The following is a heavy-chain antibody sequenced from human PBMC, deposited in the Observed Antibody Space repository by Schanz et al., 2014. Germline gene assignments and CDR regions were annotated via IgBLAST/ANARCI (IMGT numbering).Heavy chain of an antibody. J-gene: IGHJ3*01. CDR1: GFTFSAHA. V-gene: IGHV3-23*04. Sequence: EVLLVDSGGGLVQPGGSLRLSCGASGFTFSAHAMSWVRQAPGKGPEWFSAISGSGRDTYYADSVKGRFIISRDSSKNTLFLQMNSLRAEDTAVYFCARDGGRDGYNLAFDVWGQGTLVTVSS. D-gene: IGHD5-12*01. CDR2: ISGSGRDT. CDR3: ARDGGRDGYNLAFDV.